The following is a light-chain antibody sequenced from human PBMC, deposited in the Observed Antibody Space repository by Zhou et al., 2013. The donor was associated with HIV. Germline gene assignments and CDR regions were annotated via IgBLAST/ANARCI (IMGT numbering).Light chain of an antibody. J-gene: IGKJ1*01. Sequence: AIVITQSPPSLSASTGDTVTITCRVSQGIGTYLAWYQQKPGKAPKLLIYGASTLQSGVPSRFSGSGSGTDFTLTINCLQSEDFATYYCQHYYSYPWTFGQGTKVET. V-gene: IGKV1-8*01. CDR2: GAS. CDR3: QHYYSYPWT. CDR1: QGIGTY.